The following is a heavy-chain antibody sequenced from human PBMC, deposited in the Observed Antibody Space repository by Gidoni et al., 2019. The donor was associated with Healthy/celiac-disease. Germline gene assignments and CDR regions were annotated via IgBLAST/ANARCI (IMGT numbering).Heavy chain of an antibody. V-gene: IGHV1-2*02. J-gene: IGHJ6*02. Sequence: QVQLVQSGAEVKKPGASVKVSCKASGYTFTGSYMHWVRQAPGQGLEWMGWINPNSGGTNYAQKFQGRVTMTRDTSISTAYMELSRLRSDDTAVYYCARSGYYYGSGSYYGMDVWGQGTTVTVSS. CDR1: GYTFTGSY. CDR2: INPNSGGT. CDR3: ARSGYYYGSGSYYGMDV. D-gene: IGHD3-10*01.